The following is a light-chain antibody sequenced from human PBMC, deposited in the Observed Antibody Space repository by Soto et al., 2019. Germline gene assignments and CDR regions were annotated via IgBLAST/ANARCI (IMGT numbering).Light chain of an antibody. Sequence: QSVLTQPASVSGSPGQSITISCTGTSSDVGSYNLVSWYQQHPGKAPKLMIYEGSKRPSGVSNRFSGSKSGNAASLTISGLQAEDEPDYYCCSYAGGGTFYVFGTGTQLTVL. V-gene: IGLV2-23*03. CDR2: EGS. CDR1: SSDVGSYNL. CDR3: CSYAGGGTFYV. J-gene: IGLJ1*01.